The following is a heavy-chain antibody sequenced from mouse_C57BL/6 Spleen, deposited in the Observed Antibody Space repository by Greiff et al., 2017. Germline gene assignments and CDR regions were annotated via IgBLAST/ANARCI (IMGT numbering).Heavy chain of an antibody. CDR2: ISSGSSTI. D-gene: IGHD1-1*02. V-gene: IGHV5-17*01. CDR3: ARLGGYYAMDY. Sequence: EVHLVESGGGLVKPGGSLKLSCAASGFTFSDYGMHWVRQAPEKGLEWVAYISSGSSTIYYADTVKGRFTISRDNAKNTLFLQMTSLRSEDTAMYYCARLGGYYAMDYWGQGTSVTVSS. CDR1: GFTFSDYG. J-gene: IGHJ4*01.